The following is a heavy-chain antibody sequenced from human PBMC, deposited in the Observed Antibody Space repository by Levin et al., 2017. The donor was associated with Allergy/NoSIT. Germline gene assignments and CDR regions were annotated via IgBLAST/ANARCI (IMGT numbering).Heavy chain of an antibody. D-gene: IGHD3-22*01. Sequence: GGSLRLSCAASGFTFSSYGMHWVRQAPGKGLEWVAVISYDGSNKYYADSVKGRFTISRDNSKNTLYLQMNSLRAEDTAVYYCAKDGGSGYYPNWFDPWGQGTLVTVSS. CDR3: AKDGGSGYYPNWFDP. CDR2: ISYDGSNK. V-gene: IGHV3-30*18. J-gene: IGHJ5*02. CDR1: GFTFSSYG.